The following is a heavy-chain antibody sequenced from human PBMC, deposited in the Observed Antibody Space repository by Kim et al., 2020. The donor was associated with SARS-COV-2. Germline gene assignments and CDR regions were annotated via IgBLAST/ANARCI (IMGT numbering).Heavy chain of an antibody. CDR2: ISYDGSNK. CDR1: GFTFSSYA. J-gene: IGHJ6*03. CDR3: ARDGGSCIGGSFYSYY. V-gene: IGHV3-30-3*01. Sequence: GGSLRLSCAASGFTFSSYAMHWVRQAPGKGLEWVAVISYDGSNKYYADSVKGRFTISRDNSKNTLYLQMNSLRAEDTALYYCARDGGSCIGGSFYSYY. D-gene: IGHD2-15*01.